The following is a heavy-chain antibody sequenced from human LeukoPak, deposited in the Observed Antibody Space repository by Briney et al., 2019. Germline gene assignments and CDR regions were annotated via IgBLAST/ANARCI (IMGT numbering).Heavy chain of an antibody. V-gene: IGHV1-69*13. J-gene: IGHJ4*02. CDR1: GGTFISYA. CDR2: IIPIFGTA. CDR3: LLESQQLVLSEY. Sequence: GASVKVSCKASGGTFISYAISWVRQAPGQGLEWMGGIIPIFGTANYAQKIQGRVTITADESTSTAYMELSSLRSEDTAVYYCLLESQQLVLSEYWGQGTLVTVSS. D-gene: IGHD6-13*01.